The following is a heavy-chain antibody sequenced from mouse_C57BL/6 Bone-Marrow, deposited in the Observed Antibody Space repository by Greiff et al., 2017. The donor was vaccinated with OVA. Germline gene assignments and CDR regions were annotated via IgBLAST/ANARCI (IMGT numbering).Heavy chain of an antibody. V-gene: IGHV5-4*01. CDR1: GFTFSSYA. J-gene: IGHJ2*01. D-gene: IGHD4-1*01. CDR2: ISDGGSYT. Sequence: EVQRVESGGGLVKPGGSLKLSCAASGFTFSSYAMSWVRQTPEKRLEWVATISDGGSYTYYPDNVKGRFTISRDNAKNNLYLQMSHLKSEDTAMYYCASQTGPHDWGQGTTLTVSS. CDR3: ASQTGPHD.